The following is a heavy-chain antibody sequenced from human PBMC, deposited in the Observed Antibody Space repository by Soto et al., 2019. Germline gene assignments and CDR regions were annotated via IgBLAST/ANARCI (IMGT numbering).Heavy chain of an antibody. Sequence: QVQLVESGGGVVQPGGSLRLSCAASGFTFSSYAMHWVRQAPGKGLEWMAVISYDGSKKYYAASVKGRFTISRDNSKNTLYLQLNSLRTDEMAVYYCSRGLPYSSGSHPPGYWGQGTLVTVSS. CDR1: GFTFSSYA. D-gene: IGHD3-10*01. CDR2: ISYDGSKK. V-gene: IGHV3-30-3*01. CDR3: SRGLPYSSGSHPPGY. J-gene: IGHJ4*02.